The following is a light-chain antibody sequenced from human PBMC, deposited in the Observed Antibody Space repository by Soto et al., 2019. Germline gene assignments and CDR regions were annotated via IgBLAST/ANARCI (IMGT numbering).Light chain of an antibody. CDR3: QRTYNAPPA. Sequence: QMAQSESALTTSXVRRVTNPXXASQNIKNYLNWYQQKPGKAPKLLIYASSSLQSGVPSRFSGSGSGADFTLTISSLQPEDVATYYGQRTYNAPPAFGQGTRLEIK. CDR1: QNIKNY. J-gene: IGKJ5*01. V-gene: IGKV1-39*01. CDR2: ASS.